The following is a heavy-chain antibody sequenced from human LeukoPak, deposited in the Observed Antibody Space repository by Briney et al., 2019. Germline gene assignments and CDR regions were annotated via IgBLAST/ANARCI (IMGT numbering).Heavy chain of an antibody. CDR1: GFTFSRFG. V-gene: IGHV3-48*02. CDR2: ISSSSSAI. D-gene: IGHD2-15*01. J-gene: IGHJ4*02. Sequence: GGSLRLSCVASGFTFSRFGMNWVRQAPGKGLEWISYISSSSSAIYYADSVKGRFTISRDNGRNSLYLQMNSLRDEDTAVYYCAQKGGTDHWGQGTLVTVSS. CDR3: AQKGGTDH.